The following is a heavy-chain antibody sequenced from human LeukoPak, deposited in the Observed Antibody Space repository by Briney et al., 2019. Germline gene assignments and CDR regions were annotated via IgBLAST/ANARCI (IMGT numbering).Heavy chain of an antibody. J-gene: IGHJ4*02. CDR1: GFTSSSYA. CDR3: AKDRGEDYGNFDY. CDR2: ISGSGGST. V-gene: IGHV3-23*01. D-gene: IGHD4-17*01. Sequence: GGSLRLSCAASGFTSSSYAMSWVRQAPGEGLEWVSAISGSGGSTYYADSVKGRFTISRDNSKNTLYLQMNSLRAEDTAVYYCAKDRGEDYGNFDYWGQGTLVTVSS.